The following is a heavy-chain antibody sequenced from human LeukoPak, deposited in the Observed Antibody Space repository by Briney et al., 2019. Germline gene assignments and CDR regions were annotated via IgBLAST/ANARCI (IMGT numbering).Heavy chain of an antibody. CDR1: GYTFTIYY. V-gene: IGHV1-46*01. CDR2: INPSGGST. CDR3: ARDSGYYDSSGNLDY. Sequence: ASVTVSCKASGYTFTIYYMHWVRQAPGQGLEWMGIINPSGGSTSYAQKFQGRVTMTRDTSTSTVYMELSSLRSEDTAVYYCARDSGYYDSSGNLDYWGQGTLVTVSS. D-gene: IGHD3-22*01. J-gene: IGHJ4*02.